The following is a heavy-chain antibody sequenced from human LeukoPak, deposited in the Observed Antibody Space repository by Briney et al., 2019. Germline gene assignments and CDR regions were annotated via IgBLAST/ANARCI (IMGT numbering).Heavy chain of an antibody. CDR3: TRDQTPYY. J-gene: IGHJ4*02. Sequence: GGSLRLSCKGSGFTFGDYAMTWVRQAPGKGLEWVGFIRSQIYGGTPEYAASVKGRFTISRDDSEGVAYLQMNSLKTEDTAVYYCTRDQTPYYWGQGTLVTVSS. CDR1: GFTFGDYA. CDR2: IRSQIYGGTP. V-gene: IGHV3-49*04.